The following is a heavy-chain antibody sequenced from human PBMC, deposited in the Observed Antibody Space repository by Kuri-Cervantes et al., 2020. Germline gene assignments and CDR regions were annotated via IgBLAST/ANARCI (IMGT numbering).Heavy chain of an antibody. CDR2: ISVYNGNT. CDR1: GYNLTNYA. V-gene: IGHV1-18*01. J-gene: IGHJ4*02. Sequence: ASVKVSCKASGYNLTNYAFSCVRQAPGQGLEWMAWISVYNGNTNYAQNVQGRVTLTTDTATSTAYMELSSLRSGDTAVYYCARAPRGYSSSWFDYWGQGTLVTVSS. CDR3: ARAPRGYSSSWFDY. D-gene: IGHD6-13*01.